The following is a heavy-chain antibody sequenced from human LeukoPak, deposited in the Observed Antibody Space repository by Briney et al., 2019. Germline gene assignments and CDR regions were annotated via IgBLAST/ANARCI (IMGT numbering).Heavy chain of an antibody. CDR1: GFTFSSNA. CDR3: ARGGIVLMVYAVLHFDY. Sequence: GGSLRLSCAASGFTFSSNALSWVRQAPGKGLEWVAVISYDGSNKYYADSVKGRFTISRDNSKNTLYLQMNSLRAEDTAVYYCARGGIVLMVYAVLHFDYWGQGTLVTVSS. V-gene: IGHV3-30-3*01. CDR2: ISYDGSNK. D-gene: IGHD2-8*01. J-gene: IGHJ4*02.